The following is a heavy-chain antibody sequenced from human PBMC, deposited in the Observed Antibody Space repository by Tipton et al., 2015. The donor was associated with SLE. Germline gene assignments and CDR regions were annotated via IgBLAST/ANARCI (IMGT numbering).Heavy chain of an antibody. D-gene: IGHD4-17*01. V-gene: IGHV4-59*01. CDR2: IYYSGST. CDR3: ARDLRFGNGLRLLTGYCMDI. Sequence: TLSLTCTVSGGSISSYYWSWIRQPPGKGLEWIGYIYYSGSTNYHPSLKSRVTISVDTSKNQFSLKLSSVTAADTAVYYCARDLRFGNGLRLLTGYCMDIWGQGTSVPVSS. CDR1: GGSISSYY. J-gene: IGHJ6*02.